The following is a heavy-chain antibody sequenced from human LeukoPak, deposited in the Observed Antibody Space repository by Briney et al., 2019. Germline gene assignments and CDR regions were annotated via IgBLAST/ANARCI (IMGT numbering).Heavy chain of an antibody. CDR1: GFTFSSYS. D-gene: IGHD2-21*02. V-gene: IGHV3-21*01. Sequence: GGSLRLSCAASGFTFSSYSMNWVRQAPGKGLEWVSSISTSSSYINYADSVKGRFTISRDNAKKSLYLQMNSLRADDTAVYYCARGVSVVAAIDNAFDIWGQGTMVTVSS. CDR3: ARGVSVVAAIDNAFDI. J-gene: IGHJ3*02. CDR2: ISTSSSYI.